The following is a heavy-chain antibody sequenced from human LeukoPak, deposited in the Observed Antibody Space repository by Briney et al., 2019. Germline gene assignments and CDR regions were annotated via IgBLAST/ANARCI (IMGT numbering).Heavy chain of an antibody. J-gene: IGHJ4*02. CDR2: ISSSGSAM. D-gene: IGHD3-16*01. CDR3: AKNVGVTLSTVDY. V-gene: IGHV3-11*04. CDR1: GFIFSNYY. Sequence: PGGSLRLSCAASGFIFSNYYMSWIRQAPGKGLEWVSYISSSGSAMYYADSVKGRFTISRDNSKNTLYLQMNSLRAEDTAVYYCAKNVGVTLSTVDYWGQGTLVTVSS.